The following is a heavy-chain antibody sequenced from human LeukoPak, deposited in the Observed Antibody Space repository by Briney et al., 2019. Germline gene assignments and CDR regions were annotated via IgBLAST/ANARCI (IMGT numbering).Heavy chain of an antibody. D-gene: IGHD3-10*01. CDR3: ARGGDMLRGVDFDY. Sequence: ASVKVSCKASGYAFTGYYMHWVRQAPGQGLEWMGWINPNSGGTNYAQKFQGGVTMTRDMSISTAYMELSRLRSDDTAVYYCARGGDMLRGVDFDYWGQGTLVTVSS. J-gene: IGHJ4*02. CDR1: GYAFTGYY. CDR2: INPNSGGT. V-gene: IGHV1-2*02.